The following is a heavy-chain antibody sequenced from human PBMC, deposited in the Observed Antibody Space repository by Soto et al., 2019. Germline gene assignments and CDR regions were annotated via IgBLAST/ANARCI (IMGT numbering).Heavy chain of an antibody. J-gene: IGHJ5*02. CDR3: XXXXFSDSSSFFDP. CDR1: GGSISSGGYY. Sequence: QVQLQESGPGLVKPSQTLSLTCTVSGGSISSGGYYWSWIRQHPGKGLEWIGYIYYSGSTYYNPSLKSRVTISVDTSKNQFSLKLSSVXXXXXXXXXXXXXFSDSSSFFDPWGQGTLVTVSS. V-gene: IGHV4-31*03. D-gene: IGHD6-13*01. CDR2: IYYSGST.